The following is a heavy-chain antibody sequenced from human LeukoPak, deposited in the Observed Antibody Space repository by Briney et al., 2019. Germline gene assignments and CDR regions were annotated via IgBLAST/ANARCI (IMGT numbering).Heavy chain of an antibody. J-gene: IGHJ2*01. CDR1: GGTFSSYA. V-gene: IGHV1-69*04. CDR3: ASPREILGELSWYFDL. Sequence: ASVKVSCKASGGTFSSYAISWVRQAPGQGLEWMGRIIPILGIANYAQKFQGRVTITADKSTSTAYMELSSLRSEDTAVYYCASPREILGELSWYFDLWGRDTLVTVSS. D-gene: IGHD1-26*01. CDR2: IIPILGIA.